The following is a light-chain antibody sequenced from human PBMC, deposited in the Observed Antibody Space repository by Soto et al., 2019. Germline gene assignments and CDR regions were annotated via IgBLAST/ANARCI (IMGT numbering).Light chain of an antibody. CDR3: QEYISYPYT. CDR1: QGISSW. Sequence: IQLTQSPSSLSAAVGDRVTITFRASQGISSWLVWYQQKPEKAPKSLIYAASSMQSAVTSRFSVSGSGTDSTLTINSLQPEDCAQYDGQEYISYPYTFGHGTKLEI. CDR2: AAS. V-gene: IGKV1D-16*01. J-gene: IGKJ2*01.